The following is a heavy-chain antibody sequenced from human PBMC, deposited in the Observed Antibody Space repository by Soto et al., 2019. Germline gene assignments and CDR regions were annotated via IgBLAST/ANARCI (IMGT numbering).Heavy chain of an antibody. CDR1: GGSFSGYY. V-gene: IGHV4-34*01. J-gene: IGHJ6*02. Sequence: SETVSLTCAVYGGSFSGYYWSWIRQPPGKGLEWIGEINHSGSTNYNPSLKSRVTISVDTSKNQFSLKLSSVTAADTAVYYCARGCYYGSGSYYVVYYYYGMDVWGQGTTVTVSS. D-gene: IGHD3-10*01. CDR3: ARGCYYGSGSYYVVYYYYGMDV. CDR2: INHSGST.